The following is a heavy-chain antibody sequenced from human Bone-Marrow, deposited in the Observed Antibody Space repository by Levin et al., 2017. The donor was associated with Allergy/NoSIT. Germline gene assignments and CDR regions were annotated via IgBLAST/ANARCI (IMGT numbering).Heavy chain of an antibody. V-gene: IGHV3-53*01. D-gene: IGHD3-10*01. CDR2: IYCGNST. J-gene: IGHJ4*02. Sequence: GESLKISCAASDFTVRTNYVSWVRQASGKGLEWVSVIYCGNSTYYADSVEGRFTVFRDTSHNTVYLQMRSLRAEDTGVYYFATARVPTPGYFDSWGQGVLVTVSP. CDR1: DFTVRTNY. CDR3: ATARVPTPGYFDS.